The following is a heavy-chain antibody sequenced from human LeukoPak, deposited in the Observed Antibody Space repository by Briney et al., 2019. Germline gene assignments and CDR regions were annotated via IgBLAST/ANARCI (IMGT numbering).Heavy chain of an antibody. D-gene: IGHD2-15*01. CDR2: IYYSGST. CDR3: ARERDIVYYYGMDV. V-gene: IGHV4-31*03. CDR1: GGSISSGGYY. J-gene: IGHJ6*02. Sequence: SETLSLTCTVSGGSISSGGYYWSWIRQHPGKGLEWIGYIYYSGSTYYNPSLKSRVTISVDTSKNQFSLKLSSVTPEDTAVYYCARERDIVYYYGMDVWGQGTTVTASS.